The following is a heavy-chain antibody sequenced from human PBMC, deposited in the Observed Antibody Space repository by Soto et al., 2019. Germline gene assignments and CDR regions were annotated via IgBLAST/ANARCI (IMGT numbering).Heavy chain of an antibody. J-gene: IGHJ5*02. CDR1: GGSISSYY. V-gene: IGHV4-59*08. Sequence: SETLSLTCTVSGGSISSYYWSWIRQPPGKGLEWIGYIYYSGSTRYSPSFQGQVTISADKSISTAYLQWSSLKASDTAMYYCARHSGRATPFRWFDPWGQGTLVTVSS. D-gene: IGHD5-12*01. CDR2: IYYSGST. CDR3: ARHSGRATPFRWFDP.